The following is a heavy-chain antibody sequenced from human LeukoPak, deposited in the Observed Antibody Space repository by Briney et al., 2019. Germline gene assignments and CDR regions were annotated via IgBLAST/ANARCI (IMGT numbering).Heavy chain of an antibody. D-gene: IGHD3-3*01. J-gene: IGHJ4*02. V-gene: IGHV3-30*02. CDR3: AKGGNYDVWSAYDY. Sequence: GGSLRLSCAASGFTFSNYGIHWVRQAPGKGLEWVAFIQYDGSNKYYADSVKGRFTISRDNSKNTLYLQMNSLRAEDTAVYYCAKGGNYDVWSAYDYWGQGTLVTVSS. CDR2: IQYDGSNK. CDR1: GFTFSNYG.